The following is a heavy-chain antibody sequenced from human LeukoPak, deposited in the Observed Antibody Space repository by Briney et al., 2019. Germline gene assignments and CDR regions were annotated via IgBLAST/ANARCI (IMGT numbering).Heavy chain of an antibody. V-gene: IGHV1-69*04. Sequence: ASVKVSCKASGGTFSSYAISWVRQAPGQGLEWMGRSIPIRGIANYAQKFQGRVTITADKSTSTAYMELSSLRSEDTAVYYCARGDYYGSGSYYNLYGMDVWGQGTTVTVSS. CDR2: SIPIRGIA. J-gene: IGHJ6*02. D-gene: IGHD3-10*01. CDR3: ARGDYYGSGSYYNLYGMDV. CDR1: GGTFSSYA.